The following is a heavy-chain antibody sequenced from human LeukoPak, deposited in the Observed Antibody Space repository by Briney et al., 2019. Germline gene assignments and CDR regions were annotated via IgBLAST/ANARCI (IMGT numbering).Heavy chain of an antibody. Sequence: ASLKVSCTASGYTFTSYGISWVRQAPGQGLEWMGWISAYNGNTNYAQKLQGRVTMTTDTSTSTAYMELRSLRSDDTAVYYCASFSIYYYYGMDVWGQGTTVTVSS. CDR2: ISAYNGNT. V-gene: IGHV1-18*01. D-gene: IGHD3-16*02. CDR1: GYTFTSYG. CDR3: ASFSIYYYYGMDV. J-gene: IGHJ6*02.